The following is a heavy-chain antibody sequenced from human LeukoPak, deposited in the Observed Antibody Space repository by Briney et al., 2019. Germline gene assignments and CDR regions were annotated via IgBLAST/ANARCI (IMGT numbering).Heavy chain of an antibody. D-gene: IGHD2-21*02. CDR3: ARDQVDPFYGDHTRGLYAFDI. CDR2: INPNSGGT. J-gene: IGHJ3*02. V-gene: IGHV1-2*02. CDR1: GYTFTGYY. Sequence: ASVKVSCKASGYTFTGYYMHWVRQAPGQGLEWMGWINPNSGGTNYAQKFQGRVTMTRDTSISTAYMELSRLRSDDTAVYYCARDQVDPFYGDHTRGLYAFDIWGQGTMVTVSS.